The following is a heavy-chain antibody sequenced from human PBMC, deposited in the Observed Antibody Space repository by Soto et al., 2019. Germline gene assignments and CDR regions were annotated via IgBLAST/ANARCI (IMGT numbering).Heavy chain of an antibody. D-gene: IGHD5-18*01. CDR3: ARVPLYSYGYEPSYYYGMDV. J-gene: IGHJ6*02. V-gene: IGHV1-3*05. CDR1: GYTFTSYA. CDR2: INAGNGNT. Sequence: QVQLVQSGAEEKKPGASVKVSCKASGYTFTSYAMHWVRQAPGQRLEWMGWINAGNGNTKYSQKFQGRVTITRDTSASTAYMELSSLRSEDTAVYYCARVPLYSYGYEPSYYYGMDVWGQGTTVTVSS.